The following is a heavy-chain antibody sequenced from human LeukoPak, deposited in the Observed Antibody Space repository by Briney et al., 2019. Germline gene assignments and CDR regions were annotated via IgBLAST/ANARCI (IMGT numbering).Heavy chain of an antibody. J-gene: IGHJ4*02. CDR1: GFTVISNY. V-gene: IGHV3-66*01. D-gene: IGHD6-13*01. CDR3: AKGIGIAAAGTEDFDY. CDR2: IYSGGNT. Sequence: GGSLRLSCEASGFTVISNYMSWVRQAPGKGLEWVSVIYSGGNTYYADSVEGRFTISRDNSKNTLYLQMKSLRAEDTAVYYCAKGIGIAAAGTEDFDYWGQGTLVTVSS.